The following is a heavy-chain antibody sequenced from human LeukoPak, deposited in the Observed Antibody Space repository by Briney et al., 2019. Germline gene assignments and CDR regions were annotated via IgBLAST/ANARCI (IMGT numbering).Heavy chain of an antibody. D-gene: IGHD1-14*01. V-gene: IGHV3-9*01. CDR2: ISWNSGSI. CDR3: ARTTGTCFDY. CDR1: GFTFDDYA. J-gene: IGHJ4*02. Sequence: GGSLRLSCAASGFTFDDYAMHWVRQAPGKGLEWVSGISWNSGSIGYADSVKGRFTISRDNAKNSLYLQMNSLRAEDTALYYCARTTGTCFDYWGQGTLVTVSS.